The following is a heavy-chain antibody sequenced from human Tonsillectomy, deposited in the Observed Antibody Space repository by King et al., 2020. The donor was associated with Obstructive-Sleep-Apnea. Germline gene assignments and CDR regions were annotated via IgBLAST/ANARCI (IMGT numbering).Heavy chain of an antibody. CDR3: ARGASGYSYG. Sequence: VQLQESGPGLEKPSENLSLTCTVSGGSISSYYWSWIRQPPGKGLEWIGYIYYSGSTNYNPSLKSRVTISVDTSKNQFSLNLNSVTAADTAVYYCARGASGYSYGWGQGALVTVSS. V-gene: IGHV4-59*01. J-gene: IGHJ4*02. CDR1: GGSISSYY. D-gene: IGHD5-18*01. CDR2: IYYSGST.